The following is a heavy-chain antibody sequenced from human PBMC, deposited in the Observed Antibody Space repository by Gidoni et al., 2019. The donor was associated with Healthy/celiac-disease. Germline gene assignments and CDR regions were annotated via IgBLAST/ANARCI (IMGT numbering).Heavy chain of an antibody. CDR1: GGSISSSSYY. V-gene: IGHV4-39*01. CDR2: IYYSGST. J-gene: IGHJ4*02. Sequence: QLQLQESGPGRVKPSETLSLTCTVSGGSISSSSYYWGWIRQPPGKGLEWIGSIYYSGSTYYNPSLKSRVTISVDTSKNQFSLKLSSVTAADTAVYYCARRKWELPDYWGQGTLVTVSS. D-gene: IGHD1-26*01. CDR3: ARRKWELPDY.